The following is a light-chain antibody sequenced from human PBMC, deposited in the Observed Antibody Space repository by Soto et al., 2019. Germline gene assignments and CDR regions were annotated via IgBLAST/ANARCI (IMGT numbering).Light chain of an antibody. V-gene: IGLV2-14*01. Sequence: QSVLTQPASLSGSPGQSITISCTGTSSEVGSYNYVSWYQQHPGKAPKFMIYDVSNRPSGVSNRFSGSKSGNTASLTISWLQAEDEADYYCSSYTTSNTRQIVFGTGTKVTVL. CDR1: SSEVGSYNY. J-gene: IGLJ1*01. CDR3: SSYTTSNTRQIV. CDR2: DVS.